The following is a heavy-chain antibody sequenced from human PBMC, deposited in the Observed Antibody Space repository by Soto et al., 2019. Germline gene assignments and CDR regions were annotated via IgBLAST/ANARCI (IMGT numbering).Heavy chain of an antibody. CDR2: INHSGST. J-gene: IGHJ4*02. Sequence: QVQLQQWGAGLLKPSETLSLTCAVYGGSFSGYYWSWIRQPPGKGLEWIGEINHSGSTNYNPSLKSRVTISIDTSKNQFSLKLSSVTAADTAVYYCARSLDRGLMISRGARFGELRLFGYWGQGTLVTVSS. V-gene: IGHV4-34*01. CDR1: GGSFSGYY. D-gene: IGHD3-10*01. CDR3: ARSLDRGLMISRGARFGELRLFGY.